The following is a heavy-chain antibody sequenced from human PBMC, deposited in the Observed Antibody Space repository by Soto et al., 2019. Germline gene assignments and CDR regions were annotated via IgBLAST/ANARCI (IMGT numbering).Heavy chain of an antibody. D-gene: IGHD3-3*01. CDR3: ARDMRVFGGMDV. CDR1: GGSITSYY. J-gene: IGHJ6*02. Sequence: QVQLEESGPGLVKPSETLSLTCTVSGGSITSYYWSWIRQPAGKGLEWIGRTYITGDSNYSPSLKSRVTMSLDTSKNQFSLKLSSATAEDTAVYYCARDMRVFGGMDVWGRGTTVTVSS. CDR2: TYITGDS. V-gene: IGHV4-4*07.